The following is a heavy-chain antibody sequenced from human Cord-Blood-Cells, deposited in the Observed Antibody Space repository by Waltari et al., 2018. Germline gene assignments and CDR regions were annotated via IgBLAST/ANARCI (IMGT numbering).Heavy chain of an antibody. V-gene: IGHV4-38-2*01. CDR2: IYHSGST. CDR1: GSSISSGYY. D-gene: IGHD3-3*01. CDR3: ARVVYYDFWSGYYDAFDI. J-gene: IGHJ3*02. Sequence: QVQLQESGPGLVKPSETLSLTCAVSGSSISSGYYWGWIRQPPGKGLEWIGSIYHSGSTYYNPSLKSRVTISVDTSKNQFSLKLSSVTAADTAVYYCARVVYYDFWSGYYDAFDIWGQGTMVTVSS.